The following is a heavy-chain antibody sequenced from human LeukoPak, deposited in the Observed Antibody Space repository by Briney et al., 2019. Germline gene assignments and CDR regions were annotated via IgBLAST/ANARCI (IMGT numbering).Heavy chain of an antibody. D-gene: IGHD1-20*01. Sequence: ASVKVSCKASGYTFTGYHMHWVRQAPGQGLEWMGWINPNSGGTNYAQKFQGRVTMTRDTSISTAYMELSRLRSDDTAVYYCARDTSTNNWNYVDYWGQGTLVTVSS. J-gene: IGHJ4*02. V-gene: IGHV1-2*02. CDR2: INPNSGGT. CDR3: ARDTSTNNWNYVDY. CDR1: GYTFTGYH.